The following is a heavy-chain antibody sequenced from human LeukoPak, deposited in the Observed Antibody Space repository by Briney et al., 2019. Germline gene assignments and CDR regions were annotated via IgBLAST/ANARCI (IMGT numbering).Heavy chain of an antibody. Sequence: PSETLSLTCAVYGGSFSGYYWSWIRQHPGKGLEWIGYIYYSGSTYYNPSLKSRVTISVDTSKNQFSLKLSSVTAADTAVYYCARAGTAARRGFDYWGQGTLVTVSS. V-gene: IGHV4-31*11. J-gene: IGHJ4*02. CDR2: IYYSGST. CDR3: ARAGTAARRGFDY. CDR1: GGSFSGYY. D-gene: IGHD6-25*01.